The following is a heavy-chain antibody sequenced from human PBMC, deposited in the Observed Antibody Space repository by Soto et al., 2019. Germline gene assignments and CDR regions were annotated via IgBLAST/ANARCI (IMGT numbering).Heavy chain of an antibody. D-gene: IGHD2-2*01. V-gene: IGHV1-69*13. CDR2: IIPIFGTA. CDR3: ASSLGYCSSTSCYYGMDV. Sequence: SVKVSCKASGGTFSSYAISWVRQAPGQGLEWMGGIIPIFGTANYAQKFQGRVTITADESTSTAYMELSSLRSEDTAVYYCASSLGYCSSTSCYYGMDVWGQGTTVTVSS. J-gene: IGHJ6*02. CDR1: GGTFSSYA.